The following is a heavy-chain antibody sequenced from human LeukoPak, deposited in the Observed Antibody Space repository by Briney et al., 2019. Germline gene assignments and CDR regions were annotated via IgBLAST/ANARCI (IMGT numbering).Heavy chain of an antibody. V-gene: IGHV3-23*01. CDR3: AKWIVRGGVVVAADAFDV. CDR1: GFTFRTYG. CDR2: ISGSGGST. D-gene: IGHD3-22*01. J-gene: IGHJ3*01. Sequence: GGSLRLSCAASGFTFRTYGMSWVRQAPGKGLEWVSAISGSGGSTYYADSVKGRFTISRDNSKNSLYVQMNSLRAEDTAVYYWAKWIVRGGVVVAADAFDVWGQGTMVTVSS.